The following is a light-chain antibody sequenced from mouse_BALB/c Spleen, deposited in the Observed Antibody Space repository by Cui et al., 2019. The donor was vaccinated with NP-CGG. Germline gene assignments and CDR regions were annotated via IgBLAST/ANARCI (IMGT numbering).Light chain of an antibody. CDR1: TGAVTTSNY. J-gene: IGLJ1*01. CDR2: GTN. V-gene: IGLV1*01. CDR3: ALWYSNHWV. Sequence: VVVQESAPTTSPGETVTLTCRSSTGAVTTSNYANWVQEKPDHLFTGLIGGTNNRAPGVPARFSGSLIGDKAALTITGAQTEDEAIYFCALWYSNHWVFGGGTKLTVL.